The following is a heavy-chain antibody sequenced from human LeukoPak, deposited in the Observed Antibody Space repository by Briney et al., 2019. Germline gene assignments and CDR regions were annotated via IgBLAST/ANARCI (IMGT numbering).Heavy chain of an antibody. CDR2: ISGSGGST. Sequence: GGSLRLSCAASGFTFSSYAMSWVRQAPGKGLEWVSAISGSGGSTYYADSVKGRFTISRDNSKNTLYLQMNSLRAEDTAVYYCAKGKDVVPAAIPDYWGQGTLVTVSS. CDR3: AKGKDVVPAAIPDY. CDR1: GFTFSSYA. J-gene: IGHJ4*02. D-gene: IGHD2-2*01. V-gene: IGHV3-23*01.